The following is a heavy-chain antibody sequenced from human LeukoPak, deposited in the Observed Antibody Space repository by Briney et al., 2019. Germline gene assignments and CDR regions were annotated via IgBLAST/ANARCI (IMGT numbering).Heavy chain of an antibody. V-gene: IGHV3-23*01. CDR3: AKDRGDIAGEWYFDY. Sequence: GSLRLSCAASGFTFSSYAMSWVRQAPGKGLEWGPAISGSGGSTYYADSVKGRFTISRDNSKNTLYLQMNSLRAEDTAVYYCAKDRGDIAGEWYFDYWGQGTLVTVSS. J-gene: IGHJ4*02. CDR2: ISGSGGST. D-gene: IGHD6-13*01. CDR1: GFTFSSYA.